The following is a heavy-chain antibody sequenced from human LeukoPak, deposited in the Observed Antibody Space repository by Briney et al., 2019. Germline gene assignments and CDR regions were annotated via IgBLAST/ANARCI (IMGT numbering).Heavy chain of an antibody. J-gene: IGHJ6*02. V-gene: IGHV3-66*01. CDR2: IYSGGST. CDR1: GFTVSSNY. D-gene: IGHD1-20*01. Sequence: PGGSLRLSCAASGFTVSSNYMSWVLQAPGKGLEWVSVIYSGGSTYYADSVKGRFTISRDNSKNTLYLQMNSLRAEDTAVYYCARAPHRYNWEGYYGMDVWGQGTTVTVSS. CDR3: ARAPHRYNWEGYYGMDV.